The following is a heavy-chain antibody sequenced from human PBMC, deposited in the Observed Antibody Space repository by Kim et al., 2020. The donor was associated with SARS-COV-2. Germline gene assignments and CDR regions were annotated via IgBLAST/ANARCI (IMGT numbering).Heavy chain of an antibody. CDR2: IFHSGST. V-gene: IGHV4-4*02. Sequence: SETLSLTCAVSGGSISSSNWWSWVRQPPGKGLEWIGEIFHSGSTNYNPSLESRVTISIDKSKNQFSLKLSSVTAADTAVYHCARNGDFSLDYWGHGTLITVSS. D-gene: IGHD4-17*01. CDR1: GGSISSSNW. J-gene: IGHJ4*01. CDR3: ARNGDFSLDY.